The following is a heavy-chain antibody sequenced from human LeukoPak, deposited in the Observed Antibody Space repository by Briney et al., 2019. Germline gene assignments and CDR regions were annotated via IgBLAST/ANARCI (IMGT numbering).Heavy chain of an antibody. CDR3: ARDLVVRDPSRTAILAFDY. J-gene: IGHJ4*02. D-gene: IGHD2-21*02. Sequence: SETLSLTCTVSGGSISSYYWGWIRQPPGKGLEWIGSIYYSGSTLYNPSLKSRIAISVDTSKNQFSLNLTSLTAADTAIYYCARDLVVRDPSRTAILAFDYWGRGTLVTVSS. CDR2: IYYSGST. CDR1: GGSISSYY. V-gene: IGHV4-39*07.